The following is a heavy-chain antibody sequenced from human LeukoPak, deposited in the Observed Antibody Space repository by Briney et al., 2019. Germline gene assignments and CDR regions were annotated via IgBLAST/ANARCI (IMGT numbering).Heavy chain of an antibody. CDR2: ISWNSGSI. J-gene: IGHJ3*01. CDR1: GFTFDDYA. CDR3: AMKAVPRPRLHDAFDF. D-gene: IGHD5-24*01. V-gene: IGHV3-9*01. Sequence: GRSLRLSCAASGFTFDDYAMHWVRQAPGKGLEWVAGISWNSGSIGYADSVKGRFTISRDNAKNSLHLQMNSLRADDTAVYYCAMKAVPRPRLHDAFDFWGQGTVVSVSS.